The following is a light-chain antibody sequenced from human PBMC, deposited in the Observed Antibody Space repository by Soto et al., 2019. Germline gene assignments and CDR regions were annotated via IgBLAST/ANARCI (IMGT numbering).Light chain of an antibody. Sequence: VMTQSPATLSVSPGERATLSCRASQNLRSSLAWYQQKPGQAPRLLIYGASTRATGIPARFSGSGSGTEFTLTISSLQSEDFAVYYCQQYKNWPPITFGQGTRLEIK. V-gene: IGKV3-15*01. CDR1: QNLRSS. CDR2: GAS. CDR3: QQYKNWPPIT. J-gene: IGKJ5*01.